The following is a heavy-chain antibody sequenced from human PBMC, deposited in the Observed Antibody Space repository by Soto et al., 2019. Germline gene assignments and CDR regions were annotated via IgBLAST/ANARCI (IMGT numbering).Heavy chain of an antibody. V-gene: IGHV1-18*01. D-gene: IGHD4-17*01. CDR2: ISAHNGNT. CDR3: ARGSSGDYAYYGMDV. J-gene: IGHJ6*02. CDR1: GYTFTSYG. Sequence: QVQLVQSGAEVKKPGASVKVSCKASGYTFTSYGITWVRQAPGQGLEWRGWISAHNGNTNYAQKLQGRVTMTTDTSTSTAYMELRSLRSDDTAVYYCARGSSGDYAYYGMDVWGPGTTVTVSS.